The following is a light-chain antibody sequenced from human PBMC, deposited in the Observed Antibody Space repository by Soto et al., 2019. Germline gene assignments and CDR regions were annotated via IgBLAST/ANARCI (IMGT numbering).Light chain of an antibody. Sequence: EIVLPQSPGTLSLSPGERATLSCRASQSFSSSYLAWYQQKPGQAPRLLIYGASSRATGIPDRFSGSGSGTDFTLTISSLEPEDFAVYYCQHYGSALFTFGPGTKVDGK. CDR3: QHYGSALFT. J-gene: IGKJ3*01. CDR2: GAS. V-gene: IGKV3-20*01. CDR1: QSFSSSY.